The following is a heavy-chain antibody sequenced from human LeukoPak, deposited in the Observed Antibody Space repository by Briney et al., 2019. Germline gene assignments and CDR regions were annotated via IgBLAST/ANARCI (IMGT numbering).Heavy chain of an antibody. CDR2: INHSGST. CDR3: ARRPALVWFGELLPPYYFDY. Sequence: SETLSLTCAVYGGSFSGYYWSWLRQPPGKGLEWIGEINHSGSTNYNPSLKSRVTISVDTSKNQFSLKLSSVTAADTAVYYCARRPALVWFGELLPPYYFDYWGQGTLVTVSS. CDR1: GGSFSGYY. J-gene: IGHJ4*02. V-gene: IGHV4-34*01. D-gene: IGHD3-10*01.